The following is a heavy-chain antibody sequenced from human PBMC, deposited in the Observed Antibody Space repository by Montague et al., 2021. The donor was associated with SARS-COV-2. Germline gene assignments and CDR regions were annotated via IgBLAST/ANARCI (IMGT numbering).Heavy chain of an antibody. CDR3: ARESLHLTGYYNDYFDY. CDR1: GGSISSGSYY. D-gene: IGHD3-9*01. CDR2: IYTSGST. Sequence: TLSLTCTVSGGSISSGSYYWNWIRQPAGKGLEWIGRIYTSGSTNYNPSLKSRVTISVDTSKNQFSLKLSSVTAADTAVYYCARESLHLTGYYNDYFDYWGQGTTVTVSS. V-gene: IGHV4-61*02. J-gene: IGHJ4*02.